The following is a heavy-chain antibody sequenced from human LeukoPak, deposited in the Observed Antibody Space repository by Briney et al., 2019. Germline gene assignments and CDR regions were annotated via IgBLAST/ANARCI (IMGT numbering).Heavy chain of an antibody. D-gene: IGHD2/OR15-2a*01. V-gene: IGHV4-59*12. Sequence: SETLSLTCTVSGGSINNYYWSWIRQSPGRGLEWIGYIYYSGNIKYNPSLKSRVTISVDESKNQFSLKLSSVTAADAAVYYCAGGLSMWNAMDVWGQGTTVTVSS. CDR3: AGGLSMWNAMDV. CDR1: GGSINNYY. J-gene: IGHJ6*02. CDR2: IYYSGNI.